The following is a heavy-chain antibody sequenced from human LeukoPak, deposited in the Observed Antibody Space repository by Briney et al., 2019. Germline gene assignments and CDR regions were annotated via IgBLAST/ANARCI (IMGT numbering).Heavy chain of an antibody. CDR2: SGSP. D-gene: IGHD2-21*01. Sequence: PSETLSLTCSVSGDSVSSAGYHWSWIRQAPGKGLEWIGHSGSPSYIPSLKSRVMISIDTSKNQFSLKVSTVTAADTAVYYCTTYYVGEGGRGHWGPGTLVTVSS. CDR3: TTYYVGEGGRGH. CDR1: GDSVSSAGYH. J-gene: IGHJ4*02. V-gene: IGHV4-61*08.